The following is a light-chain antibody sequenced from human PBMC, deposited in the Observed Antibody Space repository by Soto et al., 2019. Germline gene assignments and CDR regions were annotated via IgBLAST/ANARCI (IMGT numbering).Light chain of an antibody. V-gene: IGKV3-11*01. Sequence: EIVLTQYPATLSLSPGERATLSCRASPSVTNYLAWYQQKPGQPPRLLIYGAFNGAAGIPARFSGSGSGTDFTLTISSLEPEDSAVYYCQQRNIWPPVTFGQGTRLEI. CDR2: GAF. CDR1: PSVTNY. J-gene: IGKJ5*01. CDR3: QQRNIWPPVT.